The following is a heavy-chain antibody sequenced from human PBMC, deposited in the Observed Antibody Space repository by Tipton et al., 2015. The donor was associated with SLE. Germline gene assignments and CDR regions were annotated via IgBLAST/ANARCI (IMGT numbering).Heavy chain of an antibody. CDR2: IHWDGSGT. CDR1: GLTFAEYT. V-gene: IGHV3-43*01. J-gene: IGHJ4*02. D-gene: IGHD6-6*01. CDR3: ARGGGAGEYYFDH. Sequence: SLRLSCTASGLTFAEYTMHWVRQPPGKGLQWISFIHWDGSGTDYGDTVKGRFTTSRDNNKNSLHLQMNGLTTEDTAFYYCARGGGAGEYYFDHWGQGTLVTVSS.